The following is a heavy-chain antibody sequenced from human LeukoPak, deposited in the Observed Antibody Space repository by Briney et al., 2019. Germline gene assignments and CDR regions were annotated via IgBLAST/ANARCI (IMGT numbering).Heavy chain of an antibody. V-gene: IGHV3-72*01. Sequence: GGSLRLSCAASGFIFSDHYMDWVRQAPGKGLEWVGRSRNKGNKYSTEYAASVKGRFVISRDESKNSLYLQMNSLKTEDTAVYYCSSWVPLQHVALTDISFWGQGTLVTVSS. CDR1: GFIFSDHY. CDR2: SRNKGNKYST. CDR3: SSWVPLQHVALTDISF. D-gene: IGHD2-21*02. J-gene: IGHJ4*02.